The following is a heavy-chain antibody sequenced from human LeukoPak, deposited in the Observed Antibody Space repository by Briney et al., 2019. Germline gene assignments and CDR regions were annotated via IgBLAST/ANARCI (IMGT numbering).Heavy chain of an antibody. CDR3: ARRGFAAANPFDY. J-gene: IGHJ4*02. V-gene: IGHV4-39*01. Sequence: PSETLSLTCTVSGVSISSSSYYWGWIRQPPGKGLEWIGSIYYSGSTYYNPSLKSRVTISVDTSKNQFSLKLSSVTAADTAVYYCARRGFAAANPFDYWGQGTLVTVSS. CDR2: IYYSGST. CDR1: GVSISSSSYY. D-gene: IGHD2-15*01.